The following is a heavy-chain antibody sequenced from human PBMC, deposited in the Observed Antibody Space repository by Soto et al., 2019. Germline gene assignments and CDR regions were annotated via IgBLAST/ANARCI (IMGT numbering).Heavy chain of an antibody. D-gene: IGHD3-3*01. V-gene: IGHV3-66*01. CDR1: GFTVSSNY. CDR2: IYSGGST. Sequence: EVQLVESGGGLVQPGGSLRLSCAASGFTVSSNYMSWVRQAPGKGLEWVSVIYSGGSTYYADSVKGRFTISRDNSKNTLYLQMNSLRAEDTAVYYWARDGQDDFWSGDGTFDSWGQGTLVTVSS. CDR3: ARDGQDDFWSGDGTFDS. J-gene: IGHJ4*02.